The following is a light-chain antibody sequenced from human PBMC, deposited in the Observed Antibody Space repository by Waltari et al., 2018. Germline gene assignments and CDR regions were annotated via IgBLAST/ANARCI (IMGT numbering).Light chain of an antibody. CDR3: QQSYSTPFT. CDR2: DAS. V-gene: IGKV1-39*01. CDR1: QSISTY. Sequence: DIQMTQSPSSLSASVGDRVTITCRASQSISTYLNWYQQKPGKAPKLLIYDASSLQSGVPSRFSGSGSGTDFTLTISSLQPEDFATYYCQQSYSTPFTFGGGTKVEIK. J-gene: IGKJ4*01.